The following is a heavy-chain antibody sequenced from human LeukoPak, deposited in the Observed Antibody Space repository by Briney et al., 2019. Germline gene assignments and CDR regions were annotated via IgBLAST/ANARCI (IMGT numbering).Heavy chain of an antibody. CDR2: INHSGST. CDR1: GFTFSTYT. D-gene: IGHD6-13*01. Sequence: GSLRLSCVASGFTFSTYTMNWIRQPPGKGLEWIGEINHSGSTNYNPSLKSRVTISVDTSKNQFSLKLSSVTAADTAVYYCARETEGSSWLNWFDPWGQGTLVTVSS. CDR3: ARETEGSSWLNWFDP. V-gene: IGHV4-34*01. J-gene: IGHJ5*02.